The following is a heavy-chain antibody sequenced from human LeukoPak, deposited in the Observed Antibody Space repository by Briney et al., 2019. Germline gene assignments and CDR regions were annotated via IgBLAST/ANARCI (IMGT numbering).Heavy chain of an antibody. CDR1: GGPISSYY. D-gene: IGHD3-22*01. Sequence: PSETLSLTCTVSGGPISSYYWSWIRQPAGKGLEWIGRIYTSGSTNYNPSLKSRVTMSVDTSKNQFSLKLSSVTAADTAVYYCAREDDSSGYYIGLFDYWGQGTLVTVSS. V-gene: IGHV4-4*07. CDR3: AREDDSSGYYIGLFDY. J-gene: IGHJ4*02. CDR2: IYTSGST.